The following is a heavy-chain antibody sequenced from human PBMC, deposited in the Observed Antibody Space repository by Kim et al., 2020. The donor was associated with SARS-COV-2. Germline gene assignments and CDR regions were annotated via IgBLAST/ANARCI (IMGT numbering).Heavy chain of an antibody. V-gene: IGHV4-34*01. CDR2: INQYGTI. CDR1: GESFSEYY. D-gene: IGHD3-16*01. J-gene: IGHJ4*02. CDR3: ARTEIGGDVLKMY. Sequence: SETLSLTCAVFGESFSEYYWNWIRQPPGKGLEWIVEINQYGTINYNPSLKSRVTISVDTSKNQFSLKLSSVTAADTAFYYCARTEIGGDVLKMYWGLGTLVTVSS.